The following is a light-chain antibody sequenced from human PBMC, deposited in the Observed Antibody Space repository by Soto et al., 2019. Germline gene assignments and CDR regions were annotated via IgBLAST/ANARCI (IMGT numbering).Light chain of an antibody. J-gene: IGKJ2*01. Sequence: AIQLTQSPYSLSASVGDRVTITCRASQGISSALAWYQQKPGKAPKLLIYDASSLESGVPSRFSGSGSGTDFTLTISSLQPEDFATYYCQQFNNYPPMYTFGQGTKLEIK. V-gene: IGKV1D-13*01. CDR3: QQFNNYPPMYT. CDR1: QGISSA. CDR2: DAS.